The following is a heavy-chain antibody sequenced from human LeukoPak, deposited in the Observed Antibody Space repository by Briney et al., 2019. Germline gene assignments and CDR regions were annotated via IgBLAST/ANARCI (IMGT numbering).Heavy chain of an antibody. CDR1: GDSINTYY. Sequence: SETLSLTCTVSGDSINTYYWSWIRQPAGKGLDWIGRFHTSGSTDYNPSLKSRVTMSLDTSKNQLSLKVNSVTATDTAVYYCGASRDGYIDYWGQGILVTVSS. D-gene: IGHD5-24*01. CDR2: FHTSGST. J-gene: IGHJ4*02. CDR3: GASRDGYIDY. V-gene: IGHV4-4*07.